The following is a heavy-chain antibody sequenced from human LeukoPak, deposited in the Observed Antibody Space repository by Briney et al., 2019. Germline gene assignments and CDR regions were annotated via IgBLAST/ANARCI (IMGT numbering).Heavy chain of an antibody. D-gene: IGHD3-22*01. CDR2: ISSSSSTI. Sequence: GRSLRLSCAASGLMFSSYGMHWVRQAPGKGLEWVSYISSSSSTIYYADSVKGRFTISRDNAKNSLYLQMNSLRDEDTAVYYCARDFVIVAPSALWGQGTLVTVSS. CDR1: GLMFSSYG. J-gene: IGHJ4*02. V-gene: IGHV3-48*02. CDR3: ARDFVIVAPSAL.